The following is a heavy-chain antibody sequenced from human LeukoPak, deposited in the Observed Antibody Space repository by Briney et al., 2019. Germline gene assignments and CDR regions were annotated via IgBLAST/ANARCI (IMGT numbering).Heavy chain of an antibody. V-gene: IGHV4-4*07. D-gene: IGHD2/OR15-2a*01. CDR2: IYTSGST. Sequence: SETLSLTCTVSGGSISSYYWSWIRQPAGKGLEWIWRIYTSGSTNYNPSPKSRLTMSVATSKNPFSLKLSSVSAADTAVYYGARDTLSWFDPWGQGTLVTVSS. CDR3: ARDTLSWFDP. CDR1: GGSISSYY. J-gene: IGHJ5*02.